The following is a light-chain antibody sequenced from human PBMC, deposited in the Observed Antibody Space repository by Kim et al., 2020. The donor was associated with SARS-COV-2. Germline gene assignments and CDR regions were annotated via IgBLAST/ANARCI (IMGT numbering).Light chain of an antibody. CDR2: DAS. Sequence: ASVGDRVTMTCRASQGISSNVAWYQQKPGEVPQLLMYDASVLQAGVPSRFSGSGSGTDFTLTISSLQPEDAATYYCQKCNGPPWTFGQGTKVEIK. CDR3: QKCNGPPWT. V-gene: IGKV1-27*01. CDR1: QGISSN. J-gene: IGKJ1*01.